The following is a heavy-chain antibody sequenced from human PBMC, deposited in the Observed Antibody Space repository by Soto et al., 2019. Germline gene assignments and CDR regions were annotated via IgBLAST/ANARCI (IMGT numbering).Heavy chain of an antibody. J-gene: IGHJ4*02. Sequence: GSLRLSCAASGFTFSSYAMHWVRQAPGKGLEYVSAISSNGGSTYYANSVKGRFTISRDNSKNTLYLQMGSLRAEDMAVYYCARYSRDYYDSSGYTDYWGQGTLVTVSS. CDR3: ARYSRDYYDSSGYTDY. CDR1: GFTFSSYA. CDR2: ISSNGGST. V-gene: IGHV3-64*01. D-gene: IGHD3-22*01.